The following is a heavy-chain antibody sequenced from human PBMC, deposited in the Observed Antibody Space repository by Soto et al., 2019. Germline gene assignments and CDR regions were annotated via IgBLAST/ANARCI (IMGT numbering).Heavy chain of an antibody. Sequence: GESLKISCKGSGYSFTSYWIGCVRQMPGKGLEWLGIIYPGDSDTRYSPSFQGQVTISADKSISTAYLQWSSLKASDTAMYYCARQNTENSSGWPYYYYGMDVWGQGTTVTVSS. J-gene: IGHJ6*02. CDR1: GYSFTSYW. CDR2: IYPGDSDT. D-gene: IGHD6-19*01. V-gene: IGHV5-51*01. CDR3: ARQNTENSSGWPYYYYGMDV.